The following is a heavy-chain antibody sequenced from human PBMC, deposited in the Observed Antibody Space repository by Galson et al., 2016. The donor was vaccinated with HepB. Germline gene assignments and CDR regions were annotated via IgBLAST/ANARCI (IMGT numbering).Heavy chain of an antibody. D-gene: IGHD3-10*01. CDR2: IFRSGGT. CDR3: AKRGVFYSGSGELARTVSPPFDY. Sequence: ETLSLTCAVSGGSISSDTWWTWVRQPPGKGLEWIGEIFRSGGTNYNPSLKSRVTISVDKSKNQFSLRLSSVTAADTAVYYCAKRGVFYSGSGELARTVSPPFDYWGQGTLVTVSS. CDR1: GGSISSDTW. J-gene: IGHJ4*02. V-gene: IGHV4-4*02.